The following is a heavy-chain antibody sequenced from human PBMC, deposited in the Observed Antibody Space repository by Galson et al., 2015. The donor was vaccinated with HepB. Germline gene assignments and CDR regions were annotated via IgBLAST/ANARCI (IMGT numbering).Heavy chain of an antibody. CDR2: XYYRSXXXN. Sequence: CAISGDSVSSNTVXXXWIXQXXXXGXXWLXXXYYRSXXXNDYAQSVQSRITINPDTSXNQISLQLNSVTPEDTAVYYCARSIHLGRGFDSWGQGTLVTVSS. V-gene: IGHV6-1*01. J-gene: IGHJ4*02. D-gene: IGHD7-27*01. CDR3: ARSIHLGRGFDS. CDR1: GDSVSSNTVX.